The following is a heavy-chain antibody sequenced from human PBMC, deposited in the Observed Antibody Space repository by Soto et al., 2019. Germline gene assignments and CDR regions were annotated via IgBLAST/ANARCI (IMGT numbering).Heavy chain of an antibody. D-gene: IGHD3-16*02. Sequence: ASVKVSCKASGYTFTSYDINWVRQATGQGLEWMGWMNPNSGNTGYAQKFQGRVTMTRNTSISIAYMELSSLRSEDTAVYYCARSIMITFGGVIHDAFDIWGQGTMVTVSS. CDR3: ARSIMITFGGVIHDAFDI. V-gene: IGHV1-8*01. CDR2: MNPNSGNT. J-gene: IGHJ3*02. CDR1: GYTFTSYD.